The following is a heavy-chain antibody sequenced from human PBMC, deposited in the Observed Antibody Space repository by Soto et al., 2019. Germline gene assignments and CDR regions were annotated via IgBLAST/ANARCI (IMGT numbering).Heavy chain of an antibody. Sequence: GGSLRLSCAASGFTFSSYAMSWVRQAPGKGLEWVSAISGSGGSTYYADSVKGRFTISRDNSKNTLYLQMNSLRAEDTAVYYCAKVLAPGIAAAGFDYWGQGTLVTVSS. CDR3: AKVLAPGIAAAGFDY. J-gene: IGHJ4*02. CDR2: ISGSGGST. D-gene: IGHD6-13*01. V-gene: IGHV3-23*01. CDR1: GFTFSSYA.